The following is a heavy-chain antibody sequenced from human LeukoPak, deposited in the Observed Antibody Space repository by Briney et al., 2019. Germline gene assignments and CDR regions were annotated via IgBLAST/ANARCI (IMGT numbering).Heavy chain of an antibody. CDR2: IYNRGTT. CDR3: ARDSPTSPPAYYGMDV. Sequence: TSSETLSLTCTVSGGSIDNSHWAWIRQPPGKGPEWIGCIYNRGTTIYNPSLRSRLTISVDTSKNQLSLRLSSVTAADTAAYFCARDSPTSPPAYYGMDVWGRGTTVTVSS. D-gene: IGHD2-2*01. V-gene: IGHV4-59*12. CDR1: GGSIDNSH. J-gene: IGHJ6*02.